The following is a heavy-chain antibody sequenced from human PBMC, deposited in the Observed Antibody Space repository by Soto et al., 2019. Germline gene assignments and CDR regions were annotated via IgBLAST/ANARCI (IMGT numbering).Heavy chain of an antibody. D-gene: IGHD3-22*01. J-gene: IGHJ4*02. Sequence: SETLSLTCTVSGGSISSYYWSWIRQPPGKGLEWIGYIYYSGRTNYTPSLKSRVTISVDTSKNQFSLKLSSVTAADTAVYYCARHKYDSSGYLDYWGRGTLVTVSS. CDR2: IYYSGRT. CDR3: ARHKYDSSGYLDY. CDR1: GGSISSYY. V-gene: IGHV4-59*01.